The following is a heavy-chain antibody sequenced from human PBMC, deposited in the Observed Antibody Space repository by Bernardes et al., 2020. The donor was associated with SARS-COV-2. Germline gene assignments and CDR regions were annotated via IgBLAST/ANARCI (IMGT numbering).Heavy chain of an antibody. CDR3: ARGGYFDSSGYCDS. V-gene: IGHV3-48*01. CDR2: ISSISSTI. Sequence: GGSLRLSCAASGFAFSEYSMNWVRQAPGKGLEWISYISSISSTIYYADSVKGRFTISRDNAKNSLYLQMNSLRAEDTAVYYCARGGYFDSSGYCDSWGQGILVNVSS. D-gene: IGHD3-22*01. CDR1: GFAFSEYS. J-gene: IGHJ5*01.